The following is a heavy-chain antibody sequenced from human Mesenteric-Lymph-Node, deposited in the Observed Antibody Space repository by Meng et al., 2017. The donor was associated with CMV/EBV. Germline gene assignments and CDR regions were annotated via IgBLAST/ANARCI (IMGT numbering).Heavy chain of an antibody. D-gene: IGHD2-2*01. Sequence: GESLKISCAASGFTFRSYAMSWVRQAPGKGLEGVSAISGSGGSTYDADSVKGRFTISRDTSKNTLYLQMNSLRAEDTAVYYCAKDYVGPTAARGYFDYWGQGTLVTVSS. V-gene: IGHV3-23*01. J-gene: IGHJ4*02. CDR3: AKDYVGPTAARGYFDY. CDR2: ISGSGGST. CDR1: GFTFRSYA.